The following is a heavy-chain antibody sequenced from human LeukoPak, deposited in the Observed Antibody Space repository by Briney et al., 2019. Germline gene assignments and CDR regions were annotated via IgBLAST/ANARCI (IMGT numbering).Heavy chain of an antibody. CDR3: AGEWVWGGGDRDDI. D-gene: IGHD2-21*01. CDR1: GGSISSGSYY. V-gene: IGHV4-61*02. CDR2: IYTGGST. J-gene: IGHJ3*02. Sequence: PSQTLSLTCTVSGGSISSGSYYWGWIRQPAGKGLEWIGRIYTGGSTNYNPSLKSRVTISVDTSKNQFSLKLSSVTAADTAVYYCAGEWVWGGGDRDDIWGQGTMVTVSS.